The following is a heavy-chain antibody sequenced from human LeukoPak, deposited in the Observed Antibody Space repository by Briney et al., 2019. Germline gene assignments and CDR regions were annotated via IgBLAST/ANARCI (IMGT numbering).Heavy chain of an antibody. D-gene: IGHD3-10*01. V-gene: IGHV4-39*07. CDR3: ARQGRNRAYYYGSGSYYDPRSWFDP. J-gene: IGHJ5*02. CDR2: IYYSGST. Sequence: SETLSLTCTVSGDSISSSNYYWTWIRQPPGKGLEWIGSIYYSGSTFYNASLKSRVIISVDTSKNQFSLKLGSVTAADRAVYYCARQGRNRAYYYGSGSYYDPRSWFDPWGQGTLVTVSS. CDR1: GDSISSSNYY.